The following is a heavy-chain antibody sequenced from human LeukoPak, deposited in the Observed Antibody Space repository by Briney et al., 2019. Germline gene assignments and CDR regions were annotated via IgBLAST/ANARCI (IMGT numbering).Heavy chain of an antibody. Sequence: GGSLRLSCAASGFTFSSYAMSWVRQAPGKGLEWVSTISGSGGSTDYADSVKGRFTLSRDNSKNTLFLQVNSLRADDTAVYYCAKFHSPGRVTHFYWYFDLWGRGTLVTVSS. V-gene: IGHV3-23*01. CDR1: GFTFSSYA. CDR3: AKFHSPGRVTHFYWYFDL. CDR2: ISGSGGST. J-gene: IGHJ2*01. D-gene: IGHD2-21*02.